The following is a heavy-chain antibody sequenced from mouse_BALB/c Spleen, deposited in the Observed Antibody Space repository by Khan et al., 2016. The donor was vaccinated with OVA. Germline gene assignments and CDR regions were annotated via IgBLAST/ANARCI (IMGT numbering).Heavy chain of an antibody. CDR2: INTETGET. D-gene: IGHD2-10*02. CDR1: GYTFTDYS. CDR3: ASGLKYGNFDY. Sequence: LVESGPELKKPGETVKISCKASGYTFTDYSMHWVKQAPGKGLKWMGWINTETGETTYADDFKGRFAFSLETSASTAYLQINNLKNEDTATYFCASGLKYGNFDYWGQGTTLTVSS. J-gene: IGHJ2*01. V-gene: IGHV9-2-1*01.